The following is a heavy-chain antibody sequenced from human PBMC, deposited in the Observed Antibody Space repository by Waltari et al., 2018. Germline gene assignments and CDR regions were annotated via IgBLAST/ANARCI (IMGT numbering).Heavy chain of an antibody. J-gene: IGHJ4*02. CDR1: GYSIRSGYY. CDR2: IYHSGST. Sequence: QVQLQESGPGLVKPSETLSLTCAVSGYSIRSGYYWGWTRQPPGKGLEWIGSIYHSGSTYYNPSLKSRVTISVDTSKNQFSLKLSSVTAADTAVYYCARNPRYYYDSSGLDYWGQGTLVTVSS. CDR3: ARNPRYYYDSSGLDY. V-gene: IGHV4-38-2*01. D-gene: IGHD3-22*01.